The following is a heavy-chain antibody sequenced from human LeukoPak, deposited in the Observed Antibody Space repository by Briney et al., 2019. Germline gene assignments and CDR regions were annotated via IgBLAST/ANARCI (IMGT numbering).Heavy chain of an antibody. CDR2: INHSGST. J-gene: IGHJ5*02. V-gene: IGHV4-34*01. CDR1: GGSFSGYY. Sequence: SETLSLTCAVYGGSFSGYYWSWIRQPPGKGLEWIGEINHSGSTNHNPSLKSRVTISVDTSKNQFSLKLSSVTAADTAVYFCARENYCNNGVCWAFDPWGQGTLVTVSS. D-gene: IGHD2-8*01. CDR3: ARENYCNNGVCWAFDP.